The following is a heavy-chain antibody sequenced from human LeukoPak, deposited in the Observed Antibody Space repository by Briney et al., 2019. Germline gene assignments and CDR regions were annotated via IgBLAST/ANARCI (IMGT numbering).Heavy chain of an antibody. CDR3: ARVFWEKDGFIGAFDI. J-gene: IGHJ3*02. CDR2: IYSGDST. V-gene: IGHV3-66*01. D-gene: IGHD3-3*01. Sequence: GGSRRLSCAASGFTVSGNYMSWVRQAPGKGLEWVSIIYSGDSTYYADSVKGRFTISRDNSKNTLYLQMNSLRAEDTAVYYCARVFWEKDGFIGAFDIWGQGTMVTVSS. CDR1: GFTVSGNY.